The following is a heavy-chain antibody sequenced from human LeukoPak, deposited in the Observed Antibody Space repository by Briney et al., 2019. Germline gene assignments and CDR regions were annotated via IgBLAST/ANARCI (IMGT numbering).Heavy chain of an antibody. CDR1: GGSFSGYY. J-gene: IGHJ6*03. D-gene: IGHD2-2*01. CDR2: INHSGST. CDR3: ATMTYQLLFSHVHYYMDV. V-gene: IGHV4-34*01. Sequence: SETLSLTCAVYGGSFSGYYWTWIRQPPGKGLEWIGEINHSGSTNYNPSLKSRVTISPDTSKKQFSLRLASVTAADTAVYYCATMTYQLLFSHVHYYMDVWGKGTTVSVSS.